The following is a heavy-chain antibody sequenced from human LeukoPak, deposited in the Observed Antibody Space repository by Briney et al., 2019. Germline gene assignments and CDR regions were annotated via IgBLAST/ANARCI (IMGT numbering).Heavy chain of an antibody. V-gene: IGHV4-59*01. CDR1: GGSISSYY. Sequence: KPSETLSLTCTVSGGSISSYYWSWIRQPPGKGLEWIGYIHYSGSTNYNPSLKSRVTISVDTSKNQFSLKLSSVTAADTAVYYCARDSKGLFDYWGQGTLVTVSS. J-gene: IGHJ4*02. CDR2: IHYSGST. CDR3: ARDSKGLFDY. D-gene: IGHD3/OR15-3a*01.